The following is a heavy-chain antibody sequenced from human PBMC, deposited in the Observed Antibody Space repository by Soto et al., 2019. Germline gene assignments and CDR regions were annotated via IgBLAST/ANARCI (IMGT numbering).Heavy chain of an antibody. CDR3: AKGAYYYDSSGYYYSPTDAFDI. J-gene: IGHJ3*02. Sequence: PGGSLRLSCAASGFTFSSYAMSWVRQAPGKGLERVSAISGSGGSTYYADSVKGRFTISRDNSKNTLYLQMNSLRAEDTAVYYCAKGAYYYDSSGYYYSPTDAFDIWGQGTMVTVSS. D-gene: IGHD3-22*01. CDR2: ISGSGGST. V-gene: IGHV3-23*01. CDR1: GFTFSSYA.